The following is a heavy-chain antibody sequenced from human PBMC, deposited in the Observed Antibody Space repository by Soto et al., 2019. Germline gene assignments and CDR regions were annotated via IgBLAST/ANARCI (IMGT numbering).Heavy chain of an antibody. D-gene: IGHD3-10*01. Sequence: GGSLRLSCAASGFTFSSYAMSWVRQAPGKGLEWVSAISGSGGSTYYADSVKGRFTISRDNSKNTLYLQMNSLRAEDTAVDYCAKDLQFNGAGSYHACDIWGQGTMVTVSS. V-gene: IGHV3-23*01. J-gene: IGHJ3*02. CDR2: ISGSGGST. CDR1: GFTFSSYA. CDR3: AKDLQFNGAGSYHACDI.